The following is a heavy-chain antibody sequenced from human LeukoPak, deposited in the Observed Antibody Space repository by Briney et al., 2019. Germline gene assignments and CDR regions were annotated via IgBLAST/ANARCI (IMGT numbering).Heavy chain of an antibody. CDR3: ARVQGRGYSYGYFDY. J-gene: IGHJ4*02. CDR1: GYTFTSYG. V-gene: IGHV1-18*01. D-gene: IGHD5-18*01. CDR2: ISAYNGNT. Sequence: ASVKVSCKASGYTFTSYGISWVRQAPGRGLEWMGWISAYNGNTNYAQKLQGRVTMTTDTSTSTAYMELRSLRSDDTAVYYCARVQGRGYSYGYFDYWGQGTLVTVSS.